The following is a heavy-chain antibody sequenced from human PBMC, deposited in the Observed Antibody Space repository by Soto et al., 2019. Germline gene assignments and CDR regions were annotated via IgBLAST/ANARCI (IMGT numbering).Heavy chain of an antibody. Sequence: SLRLSCAASGFNFDDYAMHWARQASGKGLEWVSGSSWNSGSIGYADSVKGRFTSSRDNAKNSLYLQMNSLRAEDTALYYCAKEKRYDFWRGLGGMDVWGTGTTVTV. CDR1: GFNFDDYA. V-gene: IGHV3-9*01. D-gene: IGHD3-3*01. CDR2: SSWNSGSI. CDR3: AKEKRYDFWRGLGGMDV. J-gene: IGHJ6*03.